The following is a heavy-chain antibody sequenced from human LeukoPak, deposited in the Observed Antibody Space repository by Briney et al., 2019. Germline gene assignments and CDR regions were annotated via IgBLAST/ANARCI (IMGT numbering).Heavy chain of an antibody. CDR3: ARAQHYYGSGSYYSHFDY. Sequence: SETLSLTCTVSVGSISSYYWSWIRQPPGKGLEWIGYIYYSGSTNYNPSLKSRVTISVDPSKNQFSLKLSSVTAADTAVYYCARAQHYYGSGSYYSHFDYWGQGTLVTVSS. CDR2: IYYSGST. V-gene: IGHV4-59*01. D-gene: IGHD3-10*01. CDR1: VGSISSYY. J-gene: IGHJ4*02.